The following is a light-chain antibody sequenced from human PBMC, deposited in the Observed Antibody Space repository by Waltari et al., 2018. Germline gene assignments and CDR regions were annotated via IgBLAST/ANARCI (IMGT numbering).Light chain of an antibody. J-gene: IGKJ1*01. Sequence: DIVMTQSPDSLAVSLGERATINCKSSQSVLYSSNNKNYLAWYQQKPGQPPKLLIYWASTRESGVPDRFSGSGSGTDFTLTISNLQAEDVAVYYCHQYYLPPWTFGQGTKVGLK. V-gene: IGKV4-1*01. CDR1: QSVLYSSNNKNY. CDR3: HQYYLPPWT. CDR2: WAS.